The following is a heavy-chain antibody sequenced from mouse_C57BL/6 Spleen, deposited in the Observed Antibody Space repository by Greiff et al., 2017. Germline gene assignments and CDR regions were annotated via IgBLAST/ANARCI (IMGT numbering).Heavy chain of an antibody. J-gene: IGHJ4*01. CDR1: GFSLTSYA. Sequence: QVQLQQSGPGLVAPSQSLSITCTVSGFSLTSYAISWVRQPPGKGLEWLGVIWTGGGTNYNSALKSRLSISKDNSKSQVFLKMNSQQTDDTARYYCALYDIYAMDYWGQGTSVTVAS. CDR2: IWTGGGT. V-gene: IGHV2-9-1*01. D-gene: IGHD2-12*01. CDR3: ALYDIYAMDY.